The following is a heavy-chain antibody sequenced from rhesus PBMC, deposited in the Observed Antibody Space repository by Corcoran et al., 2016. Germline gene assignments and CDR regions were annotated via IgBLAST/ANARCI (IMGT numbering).Heavy chain of an antibody. CDR2: ISYTGKTR. CDR3: TSGIAAAVDY. Sequence: EVQLVESGGGLVQPGGSLRLSCAASGFTFSSYGMSWVRQAPGKGLEWVSFISYTGKTRYYAASVKGRFTISRDNAKNSLSLQMNSLRAEDTAVYYCTSGIAAAVDYWGQGVLVTVSS. CDR1: GFTFSSYG. J-gene: IGHJ4*01. V-gene: IGHV3S16*01. D-gene: IGHD6-25*01.